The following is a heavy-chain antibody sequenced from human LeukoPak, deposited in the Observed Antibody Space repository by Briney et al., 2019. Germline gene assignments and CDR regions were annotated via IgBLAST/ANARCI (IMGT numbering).Heavy chain of an antibody. V-gene: IGHV4-38-2*02. J-gene: IGHJ4*02. Sequence: PSETLSLTCAVSDFSISSGYHWGWVRQPPGKGLEWIGAVHHSGSTYYNPSLKGRVTMSTDTSKSQFSLKLSSVTAADTAVYYCARDRSYFIFDYWGRGTLVTVSS. CDR2: VHHSGST. D-gene: IGHD3-10*01. CDR1: DFSISSGYH. CDR3: ARDRSYFIFDY.